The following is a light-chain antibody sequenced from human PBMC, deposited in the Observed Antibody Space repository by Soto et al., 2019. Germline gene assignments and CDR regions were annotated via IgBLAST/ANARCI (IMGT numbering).Light chain of an antibody. J-gene: IGLJ2*01. Sequence: NFMLTQPHSVSESPGQTVTISCTRSSGSIASNSVHWYQQRPGSAPTTVIYENNHRPSGVPDRFSGSIDSAFNSASLTISGVMTEDEADYYCQSYDGPVVFGGGTKVTVL. CDR1: SGSIASNS. V-gene: IGLV6-57*04. CDR2: ENN. CDR3: QSYDGPVV.